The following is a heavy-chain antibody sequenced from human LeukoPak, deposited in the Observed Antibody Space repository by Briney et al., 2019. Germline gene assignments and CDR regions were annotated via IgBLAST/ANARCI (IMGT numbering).Heavy chain of an antibody. CDR2: IYPGDSDT. D-gene: IGHD5-12*01. V-gene: IGHV5-51*01. CDR3: ARAREWLQEAFDI. J-gene: IGHJ3*02. CDR1: GFTFTNYA. Sequence: GGSLRLSCATSGFTFTNYAMSWVRQAPGKGLEWMGIIYPGDSDTRYSPSFQGQVTISADKSISTAYLQWSSLKASDTAMYYCARAREWLQEAFDIWGQGTMVTVSS.